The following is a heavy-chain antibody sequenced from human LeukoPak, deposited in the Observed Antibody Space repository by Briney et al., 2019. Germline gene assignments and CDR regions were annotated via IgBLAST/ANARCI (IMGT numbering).Heavy chain of an antibody. CDR2: MNPNSGNT. J-gene: IGHJ4*02. D-gene: IGHD6-25*01. CDR1: GYTFTSYD. CDR3: AAAAAAGGYGFDC. Sequence: ASVPVSCKASGYTFTSYDINWVRQATGQGLEWMGWMNPNSGNTDYAQKFQGRVTIISNTSISTAYMELSSLRSEDTAVDYCAAAAAAGGYGFDCWGQGTLVTVSS. V-gene: IGHV1-8*01.